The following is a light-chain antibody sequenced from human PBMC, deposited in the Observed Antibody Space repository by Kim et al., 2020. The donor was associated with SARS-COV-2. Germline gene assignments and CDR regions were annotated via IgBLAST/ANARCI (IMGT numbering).Light chain of an antibody. Sequence: SVTLTCTLSTGHSDYTVAWHQQQPEKGPRFLMKLKRDGSHTRGDGIPDRFSGSSSGAERYLTISSLQFEDEADYFCQAWGTGIGVFGGGTQLTVL. CDR3: QAWGTGIGV. CDR2: LKRDGSH. CDR1: TGHSDYT. J-gene: IGLJ3*02. V-gene: IGLV4-69*01.